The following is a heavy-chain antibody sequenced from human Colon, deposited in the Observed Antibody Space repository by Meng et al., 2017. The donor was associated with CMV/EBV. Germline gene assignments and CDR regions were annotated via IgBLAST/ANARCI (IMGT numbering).Heavy chain of an antibody. CDR3: ARGVLNFFNY. CDR1: GGSFTTNSYF. CDR2: IYNSGST. D-gene: IGHD3-10*01. V-gene: IGHV4-39*07. J-gene: IGHJ4*02. Sequence: QLTLEESGPGRVKPSETLSLTCSVSGGSFTTNSYFWAWIRQPPGKGLEYIGSIYNSGSTYYNASLKSRVTMSVDTSKNQFSLKLSSVTAADTAKYYCARGVLNFFNYWGQGTLVTVSS.